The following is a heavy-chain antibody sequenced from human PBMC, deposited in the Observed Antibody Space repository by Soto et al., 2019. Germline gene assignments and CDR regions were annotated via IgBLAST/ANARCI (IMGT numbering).Heavy chain of an antibody. J-gene: IGHJ4*02. CDR3: AREKNSGYYRTVDS. CDR1: GFSLSGHG. D-gene: IGHD3-10*01. CDR2: VTYDDTER. V-gene: IGHV3-30*03. Sequence: QVQLVASGGGVVKPGRSLSLSCEASGFSLSGHGLHWVRQAPGRGLEWVAVVTYDDTERHYPDSVKGRFTITRDTSKNTFYLQMNSLRVEATAMSYCAREKNSGYYRTVDSWGQGTLVIVSS.